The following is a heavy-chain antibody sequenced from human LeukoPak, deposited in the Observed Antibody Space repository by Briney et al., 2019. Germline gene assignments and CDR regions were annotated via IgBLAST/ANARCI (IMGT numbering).Heavy chain of an antibody. J-gene: IGHJ4*02. Sequence: GASVKVSCKASGYTFTNYGISWVRQAPGQGLEWMGFISAKNGDTNYVQKFQGRVTMTTDTSTNTAYMELTSLRFDDTAVYYCARDYYCDYVFDFWGQGTLITVSS. CDR3: ARDYYCDYVFDF. CDR1: GYTFTNYG. V-gene: IGHV1-18*01. CDR2: ISAKNGDT. D-gene: IGHD4-17*01.